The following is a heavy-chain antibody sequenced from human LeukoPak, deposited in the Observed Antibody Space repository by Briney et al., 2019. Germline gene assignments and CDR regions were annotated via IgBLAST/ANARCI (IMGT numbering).Heavy chain of an antibody. Sequence: GGSLRLSCAASGFTFNTYAMSWVRQAPGKGLEWVSSISDSGGTTYYAGSVKGRFTISRDNSNNTLYLQMNSLRAEDTAVYYCAKDSGVTYYYGSGSATYFENWGRGTLVTVSS. J-gene: IGHJ4*02. CDR3: AKDSGVTYYYGSGSATYFEN. CDR2: ISDSGGTT. CDR1: GFTFNTYA. V-gene: IGHV3-23*01. D-gene: IGHD3-10*01.